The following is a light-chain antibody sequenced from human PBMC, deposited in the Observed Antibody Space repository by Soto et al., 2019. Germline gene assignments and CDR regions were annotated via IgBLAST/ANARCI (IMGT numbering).Light chain of an antibody. CDR2: GAS. CDR1: QSLSSDS. Sequence: ENVLTQFPGTLSLSPGARATLSCRASQSLSSDSLAWYQQKPGQAPRLLIYGASSRANGIPERFSGSGSGTDFTLTISRLDPEDFAVYYCHQYGSSPLTFGGGTKVDIK. J-gene: IGKJ4*01. CDR3: HQYGSSPLT. V-gene: IGKV3-20*01.